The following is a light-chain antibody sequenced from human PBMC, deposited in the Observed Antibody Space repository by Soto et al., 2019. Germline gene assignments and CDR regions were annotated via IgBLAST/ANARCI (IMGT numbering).Light chain of an antibody. CDR1: QSLSSS. V-gene: IGKV3-20*01. J-gene: IGKJ1*01. CDR3: QQYGSSPQT. CDR2: GAS. Sequence: LTQSPGTLSLSPGERATLFCRASQSLSSSLAWYQQKPGQAPRLLIYGASSRATGIPDRFSGSGSGTDFTLTISRLEPEDFAVYYCQQYGSSPQTFGQGTKVDIK.